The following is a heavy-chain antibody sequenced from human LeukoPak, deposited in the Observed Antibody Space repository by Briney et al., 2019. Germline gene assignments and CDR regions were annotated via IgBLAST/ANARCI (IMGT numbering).Heavy chain of an antibody. J-gene: IGHJ5*02. CDR3: ARARVWFGERAQINWFDP. V-gene: IGHV4-59*10. CDR1: GGSFSGYY. CDR2: IYTSGST. D-gene: IGHD3-10*01. Sequence: SETLSLTCAVYGGSFSGYYWSWIRQPAGKGLEWIGRIYTSGSTNYNPSLKSRVTISVDTSKNQFSLKLSSVTAADTAVYYCARARVWFGERAQINWFDPWGQGTLVTVSS.